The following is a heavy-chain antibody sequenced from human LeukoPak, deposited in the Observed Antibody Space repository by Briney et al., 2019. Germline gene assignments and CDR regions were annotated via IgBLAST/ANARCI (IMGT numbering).Heavy chain of an antibody. D-gene: IGHD2-15*01. CDR2: IYYSGGT. J-gene: IGHJ4*02. Sequence: PSETLSLTCTVSGGSISSNYWSWIRQRPGKGLEWIGYIYYSGGTNYNPSLKSRVTISRNTSKNQFSLKLTSVTAADTAVYYCARQTHYTPAFDSWGQGTLVTVSS. CDR1: GGSISSNY. CDR3: ARQTHYTPAFDS. V-gene: IGHV4-59*08.